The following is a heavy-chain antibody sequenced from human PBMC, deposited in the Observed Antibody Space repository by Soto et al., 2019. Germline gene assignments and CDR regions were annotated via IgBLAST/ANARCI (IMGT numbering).Heavy chain of an antibody. Sequence: SETLSLTCTVSGASVSSGTNYWSWIRQPPGKGLEWIGYIYNSGSTNYNPSLKSRVTISVDTSRNQFSLKLTSVTAADTAVYYCATNLYGRYYYYGLDVWGQGTTVTVCS. CDR3: ATNLYGRYYYYGLDV. J-gene: IGHJ6*02. D-gene: IGHD3-16*01. CDR2: IYNSGST. V-gene: IGHV4-61*01. CDR1: GASVSSGTNY.